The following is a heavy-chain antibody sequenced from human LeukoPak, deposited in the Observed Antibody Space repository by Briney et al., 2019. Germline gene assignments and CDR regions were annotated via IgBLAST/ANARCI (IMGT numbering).Heavy chain of an antibody. Sequence: SETLSLTCAISGGSISSSNWWSWVRQPPGKGLEWIGEIYHSGSTNYSPSLKSRVTISVDKSKNQFSLKVTSVTAADTAVYYCARHVAYCSAGTCYSAWYSDLWGRGTLVTVSP. CDR1: GGSISSSNW. CDR2: IYHSGST. J-gene: IGHJ2*01. CDR3: ARHVAYCSAGTCYSAWYSDL. V-gene: IGHV4-4*02. D-gene: IGHD2-15*01.